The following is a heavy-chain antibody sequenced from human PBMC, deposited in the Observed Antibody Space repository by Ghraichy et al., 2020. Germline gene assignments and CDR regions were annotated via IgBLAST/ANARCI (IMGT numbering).Heavy chain of an antibody. J-gene: IGHJ4*02. CDR1: GGSFSGYY. CDR2: INHSGST. Sequence: SETLSLTCAVYGGSFSGYYWSWIRQPPGKGLEWIGEINHSGSTNYNPSLKSRVTISVDTSKNQFSLKLSSVTAADTAVYYCAREELRETYDSSGYYPDYWGQGTLVTVSS. CDR3: AREELRETYDSSGYYPDY. D-gene: IGHD3-22*01. V-gene: IGHV4-34*01.